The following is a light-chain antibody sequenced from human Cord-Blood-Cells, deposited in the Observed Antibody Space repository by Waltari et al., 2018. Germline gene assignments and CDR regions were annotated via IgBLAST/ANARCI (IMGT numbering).Light chain of an antibody. CDR2: EVS. V-gene: IGLV2-18*02. CDR3: SSYTSSSTLV. J-gene: IGLJ2*01. Sequence: QSALTQPPSVSGSPGQSVTISCTATRSHAGRYIRVSWYQQPPGTAPKLMIYEVSNRPSGVPDRFSGSKSGNTASLTISGLQAEDEADYYCSSYTSSSTLVFGGGTKLTVL. CDR1: RSHAGRYIR.